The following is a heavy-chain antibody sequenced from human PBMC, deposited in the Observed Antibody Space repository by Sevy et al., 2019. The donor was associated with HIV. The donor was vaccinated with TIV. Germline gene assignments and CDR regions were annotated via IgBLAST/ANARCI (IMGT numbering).Heavy chain of an antibody. V-gene: IGHV3-66*01. CDR2: IHSDDTT. CDR1: GFTVNSNY. J-gene: IGHJ4*02. D-gene: IGHD5-18*01. Sequence: GGSLRLSCAASGFTVNSNYMTWVRQAPGKGLEGDSVIHSDDTTYHADSVKDRFTISRDNFKNTLYLHMSSLRAEDTAVYYCSRAKSGYGYALNYWGQGTLVTVS. CDR3: SRAKSGYGYALNY.